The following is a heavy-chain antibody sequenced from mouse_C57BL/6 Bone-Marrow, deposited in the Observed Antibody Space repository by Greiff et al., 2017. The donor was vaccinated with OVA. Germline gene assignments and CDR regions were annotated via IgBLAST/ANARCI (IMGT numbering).Heavy chain of an antibody. J-gene: IGHJ3*01. CDR1: GYTFTSYW. V-gene: IGHV1-64*01. D-gene: IGHD1-1*01. CDR3: AAGIYYYSPLAY. CDR2: IHPNSGST. Sequence: QVQLQQPGAELVKPGASVKLSCTASGYTFTSYWMHWVKQRPGQGLEWIGMIHPNSGSTNYTEKFKSKATLTVDKSSSTAYMQLSSLTSEDSAVYYCAAGIYYYSPLAYWGQGTLVTVSA.